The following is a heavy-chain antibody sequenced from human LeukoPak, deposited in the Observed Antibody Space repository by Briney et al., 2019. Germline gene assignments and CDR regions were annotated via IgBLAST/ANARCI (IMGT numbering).Heavy chain of an antibody. CDR2: ISGSGGST. Sequence: GGSLRLSCAASGFTFSSYAMSWVRQAPGKGLEWVSAISGSGGSTYYADSVKGRFTISRDNSKNTLYLQMNSLRAEDTAVYYCAKDPSRWGQQPPSYFDYWGQGTLVTVSS. D-gene: IGHD6-13*01. J-gene: IGHJ4*02. V-gene: IGHV3-23*01. CDR3: AKDPSRWGQQPPSYFDY. CDR1: GFTFSSYA.